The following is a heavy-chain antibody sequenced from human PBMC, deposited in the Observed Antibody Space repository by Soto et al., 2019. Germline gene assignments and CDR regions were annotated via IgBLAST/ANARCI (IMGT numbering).Heavy chain of an antibody. V-gene: IGHV4-39*01. Sequence: SETLSLTCAVSGGSISSSNYYWGWIRQPPGKGLEWIGSIIYTGSTYYNPSLQSRVTISVDTSRNQFSLRLSSVTASDTALYYCAGNALYLHLDYWGQGALVTVSS. CDR3: AGNALYLHLDY. J-gene: IGHJ4*02. CDR2: IIYTGST. CDR1: GGSISSSNYY. D-gene: IGHD2-2*02.